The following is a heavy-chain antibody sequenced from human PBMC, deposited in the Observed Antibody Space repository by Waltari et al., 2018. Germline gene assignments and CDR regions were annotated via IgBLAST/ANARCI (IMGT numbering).Heavy chain of an antibody. J-gene: IGHJ4*02. V-gene: IGHV4-4*02. D-gene: IGHD2-15*01. CDR2: IQRSGRT. Sequence: QMQLQESGPGLVKPSGTLSVTCTVSGESMSSGDWWSWVRQSPEKGLEWIGQIQRSGRTHYNPSFESRVTISMDSSNNQFSLKVTSTTAADTAVYYCARDRGRGIYLDSWGRGTLVTVSP. CDR1: GESMSSGDW. CDR3: ARDRGRGIYLDS.